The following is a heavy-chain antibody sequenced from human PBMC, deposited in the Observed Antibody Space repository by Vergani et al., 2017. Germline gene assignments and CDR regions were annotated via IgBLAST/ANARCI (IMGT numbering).Heavy chain of an antibody. CDR2: ISGSGGST. CDR1: GFTFSSSA. D-gene: IGHD1-26*01. V-gene: IGHV3-23*01. CDR3: AKDIGARPLNWYFDL. J-gene: IGHJ2*01. Sequence: EVQLLESGGGLVQPGGSLRLSCAASGFTFSSSAMSWVRQAPGKGLEWVSVISGSGGSTYYADSVKGRFTISRDNSKNTLYLQMNSLRAEDTAVYYCAKDIGARPLNWYFDLWGRGTLVTVSS.